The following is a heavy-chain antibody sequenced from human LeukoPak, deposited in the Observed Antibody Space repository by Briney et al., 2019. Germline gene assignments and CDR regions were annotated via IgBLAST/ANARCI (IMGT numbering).Heavy chain of an antibody. J-gene: IGHJ4*02. CDR2: INHSGST. CDR1: GGSFSGYY. Sequence: ETLSLTCAVYGGSFSGYYWSWIRQPPGKGLEWIGEINHSGSTNYNPSLKSRVTISVDTSKNQFSLKLSSVTAADTAVYYCARGRRYYYGSGGIEDYWGQGTLVTVSS. V-gene: IGHV4-34*01. D-gene: IGHD3-10*01. CDR3: ARGRRYYYGSGGIEDY.